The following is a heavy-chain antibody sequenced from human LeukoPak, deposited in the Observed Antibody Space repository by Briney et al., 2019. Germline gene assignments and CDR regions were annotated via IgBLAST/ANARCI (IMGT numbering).Heavy chain of an antibody. Sequence: PGGSLRLSCAASGFTFSDYYMSWIRQAPGKGLEWVSYISSSGSTIYYADSVKGRFTISRDNAENSLYLQMNSLRAEDTAVYYCARDLGYSGYDRSEYYFDYWGQGTLVTVSS. V-gene: IGHV3-11*01. J-gene: IGHJ4*02. CDR2: ISSSGSTI. D-gene: IGHD5-12*01. CDR3: ARDLGYSGYDRSEYYFDY. CDR1: GFTFSDYY.